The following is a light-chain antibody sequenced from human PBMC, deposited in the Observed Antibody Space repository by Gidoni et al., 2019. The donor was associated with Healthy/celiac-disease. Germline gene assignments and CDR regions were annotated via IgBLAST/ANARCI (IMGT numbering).Light chain of an antibody. CDR2: GAS. V-gene: IGKV3-20*01. J-gene: IGKJ2*01. CDR3: QQYGSSPYT. Sequence: ELVLTQSPGTLSLSPGERATLSCRASQSVSSSYLVWYQQKPGQAPRLLIYGASSRATGIPDRFSGSGSGTDFTLTISRLEPEDFAVYYCQQYGSSPYTFXQXTKLEIK. CDR1: QSVSSSY.